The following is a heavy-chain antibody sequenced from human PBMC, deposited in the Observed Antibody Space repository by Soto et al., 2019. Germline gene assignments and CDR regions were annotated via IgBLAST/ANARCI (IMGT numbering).Heavy chain of an antibody. Sequence: GGSLRLSCVASGFTFSSYVIHWVRQAPGKGLEWVSVIYSGGSTYYADSVKGRFTISRDNSKNTLYLQMNSLRAEDTAVYYCAREGYGMDVWGQGTTVTVSS. CDR2: IYSGGST. CDR1: GFTFSSYV. V-gene: IGHV3-53*01. CDR3: AREGYGMDV. J-gene: IGHJ6*02.